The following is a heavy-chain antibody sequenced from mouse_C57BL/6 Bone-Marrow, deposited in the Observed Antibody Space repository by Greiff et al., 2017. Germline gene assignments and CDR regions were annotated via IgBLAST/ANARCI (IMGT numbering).Heavy chain of an antibody. CDR3: ARDALVGDSFDY. CDR1: GYTFTNYW. Sequence: QVQLQQSGAELVRPGTSVKMSCKASGYTFTNYWIGWAKQRPGHGLEWIGDIYPGGGYTNYNEKFKGKATLTADKSSSTAYMQFSSLTSEDSAIYYCARDALVGDSFDYWCQGATLTVSS. CDR2: IYPGGGYT. D-gene: IGHD1-1*01. J-gene: IGHJ2*01. V-gene: IGHV1-63*01.